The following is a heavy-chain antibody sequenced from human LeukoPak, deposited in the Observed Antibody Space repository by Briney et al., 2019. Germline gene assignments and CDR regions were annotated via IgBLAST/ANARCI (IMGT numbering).Heavy chain of an antibody. D-gene: IGHD6-19*01. CDR1: GYTFTSYG. Sequence: ASVKVSCKASGYTFTSYGISWVRQAPGQGLEWMGWISAYNGNTNYAQKLQGRVTMTTDTSTSTAYMELGSLRSEDTAVYYCARGGGSGFYYYYYYMDVWGKGTTVTISS. J-gene: IGHJ6*03. CDR3: ARGGGSGFYYYYYYMDV. V-gene: IGHV1-18*01. CDR2: ISAYNGNT.